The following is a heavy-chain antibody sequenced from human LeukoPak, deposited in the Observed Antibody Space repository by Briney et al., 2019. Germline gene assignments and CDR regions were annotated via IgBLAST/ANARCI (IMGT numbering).Heavy chain of an antibody. CDR2: IYHSGST. J-gene: IGHJ6*02. CDR3: ARDNWNCSGNYGMDV. Sequence: NSSETLSLTCAVSGGSISSSNWWSWVRQPPGKGLEWIGEIYHSGSTNYNPSLKSRVTISVDKSKNQFSLKLSSVTAADTAVYYCARDNWNCSGNYGMDVWGQGTTVTVSS. CDR1: GGSISSSNW. D-gene: IGHD3-10*02. V-gene: IGHV4-4*02.